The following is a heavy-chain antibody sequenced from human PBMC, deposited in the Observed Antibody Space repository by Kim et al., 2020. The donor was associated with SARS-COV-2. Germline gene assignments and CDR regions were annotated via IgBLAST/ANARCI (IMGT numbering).Heavy chain of an antibody. D-gene: IGHD2-2*01. J-gene: IGHJ6*02. Sequence: GGSLRLSCAASGFSFGTSVMTWVRQAPGKGLQWVSVMSNSENTYYADSVKGRFSISRDNSKNTLYLQMDSLRAEDTAVYYCAKLKVRYCSTTTCYVYGMDVWGPGTTVNVSS. CDR2: MSNSENT. V-gene: IGHV3-23*01. CDR3: AKLKVRYCSTTTCYVYGMDV. CDR1: GFSFGTSV.